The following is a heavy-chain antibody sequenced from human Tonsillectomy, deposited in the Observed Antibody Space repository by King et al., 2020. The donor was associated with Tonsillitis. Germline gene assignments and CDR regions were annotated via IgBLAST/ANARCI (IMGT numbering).Heavy chain of an antibody. Sequence: VQLVESGGGVVQPGRSLRLSCAASGFTFSSYTMHWVRQAPGKGLEWVALISYDGSTKYFADSVKGRFTISRDNSKNMLYLQMNSLRAEDTAVYYCAKAESAMVLSAFDIWGQGTMVTVSS. V-gene: IGHV3-30*18. CDR1: GFTFSSYT. CDR3: AKAESAMVLSAFDI. CDR2: ISYDGSTK. J-gene: IGHJ3*02. D-gene: IGHD5-18*01.